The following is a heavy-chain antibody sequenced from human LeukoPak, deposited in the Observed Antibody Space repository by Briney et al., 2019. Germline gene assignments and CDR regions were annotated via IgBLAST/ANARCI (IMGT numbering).Heavy chain of an antibody. CDR3: SRSRALTYYMDV. V-gene: IGHV3-7*01. CDR1: GLTFSGSW. Sequence: GSLRLSCAASGLTFSGSWITWIRQAPGEGLEWVASMKPDGSEKWYVDSVKGRFTISRDNSKNSLYLQLNSLRAEDTALYYCSRSRALTYYMDVWGKGTTVTISS. D-gene: IGHD3-10*01. CDR2: MKPDGSEK. J-gene: IGHJ6*03.